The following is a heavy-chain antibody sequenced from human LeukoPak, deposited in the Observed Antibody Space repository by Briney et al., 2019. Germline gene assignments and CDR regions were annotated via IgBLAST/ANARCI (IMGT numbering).Heavy chain of an antibody. Sequence: GGSLRLSCAASGFTVSSNYMSWVRQAPGKGLEWVSVIYSGGSTYYADSVKGRFTISRDNSKNTLYLQMNGLRAEDTAVYYCARDLGGNSGDYYFDYWGQGTLVTVSS. CDR3: ARDLGGNSGDYYFDY. V-gene: IGHV3-53*05. CDR2: IYSGGST. CDR1: GFTVSSNY. D-gene: IGHD4-23*01. J-gene: IGHJ4*02.